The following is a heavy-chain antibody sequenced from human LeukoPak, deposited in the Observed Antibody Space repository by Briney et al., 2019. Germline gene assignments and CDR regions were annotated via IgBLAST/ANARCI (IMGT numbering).Heavy chain of an antibody. Sequence: ASVKVSCKASGYTFTSYDINWVRQATGQGLEWMGWMNPNSGNTGYAQKFQGRVTMTRNTSISTAYMELSSQRSEDTAMYYCARGRGAYCGGGCSYFDYWGQGTLVTVSS. CDR2: MNPNSGNT. D-gene: IGHD2-21*02. CDR3: ARGRGAYCGGGCSYFDY. V-gene: IGHV1-8*01. CDR1: GYTFTSYD. J-gene: IGHJ4*02.